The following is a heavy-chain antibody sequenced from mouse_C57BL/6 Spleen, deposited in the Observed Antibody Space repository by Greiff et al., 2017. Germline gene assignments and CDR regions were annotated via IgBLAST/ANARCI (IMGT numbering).Heavy chain of an antibody. CDR2: ISGGGGNT. V-gene: IGHV5-9*01. J-gene: IGHJ1*03. CDR1: GFTFSSYT. CDR3: ARRFTTGRYFDV. D-gene: IGHD1-1*01. Sequence: EVQLVESGGGLVKPGGSLKLSCAASGFTFSSYTMSWVRQTPEKRLEWVATISGGGGNTYYPDSVKGRFTISRDNAKNTLYLQMSSLGSEDTALYYCARRFTTGRYFDVWGTGTTVTVSS.